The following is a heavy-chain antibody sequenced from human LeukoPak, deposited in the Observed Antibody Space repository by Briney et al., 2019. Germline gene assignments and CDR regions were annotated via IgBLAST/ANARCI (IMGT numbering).Heavy chain of an antibody. CDR2: IWYDGSNK. J-gene: IGHJ6*03. CDR1: GFTFSSYG. CDR3: AKDPGDYYMDA. V-gene: IGHV3-33*06. Sequence: PGGSLRLSCAASGFTFSSYGMHWVRQAPGKGLEWVAVIWYDGSNKYYADSVKGRFTISRDNSKNTLYLQMNSLRAEDTAVYYCAKDPGDYYMDAWGKGTTVTVSS.